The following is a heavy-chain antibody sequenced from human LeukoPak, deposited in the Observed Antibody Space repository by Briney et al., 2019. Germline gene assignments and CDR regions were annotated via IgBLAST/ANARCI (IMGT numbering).Heavy chain of an antibody. CDR1: GFTFSSYE. CDR3: AKGLRYSDN. D-gene: IGHD3-9*01. CDR2: ISSSGSTI. Sequence: GGSLRLSCAASGFTFSSYEMNWVRQAPGKGLEWVSYISSSGSTIYYADSVKGRFTISRDNSKNTLYLQMNSLRADDTAVYYCAKGLRYSDNWGQGTLVTVSS. J-gene: IGHJ4*02. V-gene: IGHV3-48*03.